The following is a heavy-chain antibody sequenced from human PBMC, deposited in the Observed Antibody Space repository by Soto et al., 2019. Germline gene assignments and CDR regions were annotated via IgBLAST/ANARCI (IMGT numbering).Heavy chain of an antibody. CDR1: GFTFTTYA. CDR2: ISYSGDNT. Sequence: VGSLRLSCAASGFTFTTYAMSWVRQAPGRGLEWVSAISYSGDNTYYADSVKGRFTISRDNSKNVLYLQMNSLRGEDTAVYYCVKDRSTSDWYGYFDYWGPGTLVTVSS. V-gene: IGHV3-23*01. D-gene: IGHD6-19*01. CDR3: VKDRSTSDWYGYFDY. J-gene: IGHJ4*02.